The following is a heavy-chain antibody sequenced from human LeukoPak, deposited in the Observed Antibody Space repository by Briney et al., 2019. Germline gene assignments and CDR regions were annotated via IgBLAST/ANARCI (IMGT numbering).Heavy chain of an antibody. V-gene: IGHV3-23*01. D-gene: IGHD5-18*01. CDR3: ARDADSYGV. CDR1: GFTFSSYG. Sequence: PGGSLRLSCAASGFTFSSYGMSWVRQAPGKGLEWVSAISGSGSSTYYTDSVKGRFTISRDNSKNTLYLQVNSLRAEDTAVYYCARDADSYGVWGKGTRSPSPQ. CDR2: ISGSGSST. J-gene: IGHJ6*04.